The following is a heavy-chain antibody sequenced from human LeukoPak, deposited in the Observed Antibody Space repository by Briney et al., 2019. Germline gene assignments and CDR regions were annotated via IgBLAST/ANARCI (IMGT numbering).Heavy chain of an antibody. CDR3: ARDPSYDSSGYPNWFDP. CDR2: VSAYNGNT. CDR1: GYTFTSYG. J-gene: IGHJ5*02. Sequence: ASVKVSCKASGYTFTSYGISWVRQAPGQGLEWMGWVSAYNGNTNYAQKLQGRVTMTTDTSTNTAYMELRSLRADDTAMYYCARDPSYDSSGYPNWFDPWGQGTLVTVSS. V-gene: IGHV1-18*01. D-gene: IGHD3-22*01.